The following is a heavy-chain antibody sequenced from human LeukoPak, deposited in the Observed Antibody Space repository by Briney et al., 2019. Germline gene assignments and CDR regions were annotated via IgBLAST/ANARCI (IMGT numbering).Heavy chain of an antibody. CDR2: IYTTGST. CDR1: GGSISSGSYY. CDR3: ARDLQINRDAFDI. J-gene: IGHJ3*02. D-gene: IGHD4-11*01. Sequence: SETLSLTCTVSGGSISSGSYYWSWIRQPAGKGLEWIGRIYTTGSTNYNPSLKSRVTISVDTSKNQFSLKLSSVTAADTAVYFCARDLQINRDAFDIWGQGTMVTVSS. V-gene: IGHV4-61*02.